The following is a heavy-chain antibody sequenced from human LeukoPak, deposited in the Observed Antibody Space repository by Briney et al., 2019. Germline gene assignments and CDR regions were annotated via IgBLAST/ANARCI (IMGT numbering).Heavy chain of an antibody. V-gene: IGHV3-30*02. J-gene: IGHJ4*02. CDR2: IRYDGSNK. CDR1: GFTFSSYG. CDR3: ARDRYDSSGYVDY. Sequence: PGGSLRLSCAASGFTFSSYGMHWVRQAPGKGLEWVAFIRYDGSNKYYADSVKGRFTISRDNSKNTLYLQMNSLRAEDTAVYYCARDRYDSSGYVDYWGQGTLVTVSS. D-gene: IGHD3-22*01.